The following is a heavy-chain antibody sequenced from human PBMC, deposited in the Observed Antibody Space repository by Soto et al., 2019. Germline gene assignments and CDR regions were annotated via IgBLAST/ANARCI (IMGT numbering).Heavy chain of an antibody. V-gene: IGHV1-3*01. J-gene: IGHJ4*02. CDR1: GYTFTSYP. D-gene: IGHD3-22*01. CDR2: INACNGDT. CDR3: ARDWTHYDSSGPGDY. Sequence: AASVEVSCKASGYTFTSYPMHCVRQAPGQVLEWMGWINACNGDTKYSQKFQGRVTITRDTSAITAYMELSSLRSEDTAVYYCARDWTHYDSSGPGDYWGQGTLVTVSS.